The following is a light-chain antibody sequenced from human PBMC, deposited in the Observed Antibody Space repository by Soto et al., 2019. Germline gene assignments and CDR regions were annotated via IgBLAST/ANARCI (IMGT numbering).Light chain of an antibody. Sequence: DIVLTQSPGTLSLSPGERSTLSRMASQSVSNSYLAWYQQKRGQAPRLLISGASSRATGITDRFSGSGSGTDFTLTISRLEAEDFAVYYCQQYGGSPPTVGQVTKVEIK. CDR3: QQYGGSPPT. J-gene: IGKJ1*01. CDR1: QSVSNSY. CDR2: GAS. V-gene: IGKV3-20*01.